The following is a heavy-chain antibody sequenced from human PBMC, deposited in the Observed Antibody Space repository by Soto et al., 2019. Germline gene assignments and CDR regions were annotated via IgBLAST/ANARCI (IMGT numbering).Heavy chain of an antibody. CDR3: AKLASDSGDYWGFDY. CDR2: VRGSGTTT. Sequence: EVQLLESGGGLVQPGGSLRLSCAASGFTFSSHAMSWVRQAPGQGLQWVSSVRGSGTTTYYADSVRGRFTISRDNSNNTLYLQMNSLSAEDTALYFCAKLASDSGDYWGFDYWGQGTLVTVSS. CDR1: GFTFSSHA. V-gene: IGHV3-23*01. J-gene: IGHJ4*02. D-gene: IGHD4-17*01.